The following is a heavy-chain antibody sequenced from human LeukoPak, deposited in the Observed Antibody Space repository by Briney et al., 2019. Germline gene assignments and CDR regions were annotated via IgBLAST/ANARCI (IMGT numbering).Heavy chain of an antibody. V-gene: IGHV1-46*01. D-gene: IGHD3-22*01. CDR3: ARDRRYYYDSSGYQPLDY. CDR1: GYTFTRYY. CDR2: INPSGGST. Sequence: ASVSVSCMASGYTFTRYYMHWVRQAPGQGLEWMGIINPSGGSTSYAQKFQGRVTITRDMSTSTLYMELSSLRSEDTAVYYCARDRRYYYDSSGYQPLDYWGQGTLVTVSS. J-gene: IGHJ4*02.